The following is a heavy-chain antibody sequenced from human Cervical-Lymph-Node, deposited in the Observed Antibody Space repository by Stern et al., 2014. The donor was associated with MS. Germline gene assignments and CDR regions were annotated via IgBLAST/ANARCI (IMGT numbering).Heavy chain of an antibody. CDR2: IYYSGST. J-gene: IGHJ4*02. V-gene: IGHV4-31*03. Sequence: QLQLQESGPGLVKPSQTLSLTCTVSGGSISRGGYYWSWIRQHPGKGLEWIGYIYYSGSTYYNPSLKSRVTISVDTSKNQFSLKLSSVTAADTAVYYCARGGYSYGYLDYWGQGTLVTVSS. CDR3: ARGGYSYGYLDY. CDR1: GGSISRGGYY. D-gene: IGHD5-18*01.